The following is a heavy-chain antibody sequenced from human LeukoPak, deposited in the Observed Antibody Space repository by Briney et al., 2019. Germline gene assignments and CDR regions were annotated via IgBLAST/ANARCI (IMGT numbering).Heavy chain of an antibody. CDR1: GYTFTDYY. Sequence: ASVKVSCKASGYTFTDYYMHWVRQAPGQGLEWMGWINPKSGGTNYAQKFQGRVTMTRDTSISTVYMELSRLRSDDTAVFYCARGYYDSSDFEYLQHWGQGTLVTVSS. CDR3: ARGYYDSSDFEYLQH. V-gene: IGHV1-2*02. D-gene: IGHD3-22*01. J-gene: IGHJ1*01. CDR2: INPKSGGT.